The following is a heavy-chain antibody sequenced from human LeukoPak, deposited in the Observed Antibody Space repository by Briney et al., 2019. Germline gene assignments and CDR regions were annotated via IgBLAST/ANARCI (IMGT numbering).Heavy chain of an antibody. D-gene: IGHD3-3*01. Sequence: SETLSPTCAVSGYSISSGYYWGWIRQSPEQGLEWIGSFYHSGSTYYNPSLKRRVTISIDTSKNQFSLKLSSVTAADTAIYYCAGTIFGVLTGPFDYWGQGTLVTVSS. CDR2: FYHSGST. CDR3: AGTIFGVLTGPFDY. CDR1: GYSISSGYY. J-gene: IGHJ4*02. V-gene: IGHV4-38-2*01.